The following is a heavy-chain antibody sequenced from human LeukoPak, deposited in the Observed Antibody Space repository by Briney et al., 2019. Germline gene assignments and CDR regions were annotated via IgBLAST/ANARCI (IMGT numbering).Heavy chain of an antibody. J-gene: IGHJ4*02. CDR1: GFTFSSYE. V-gene: IGHV3-48*03. Sequence: GGSLRLSCAASGFTFSSYEMNWVRQAPGKGLEWVSYISSHGNSKYHADSVKGRFTISRDNAKNSLYLQMNSLRAEDTAVYYCAREGRDGYSNWGQGTLVTVSS. D-gene: IGHD5-24*01. CDR3: AREGRDGYSN. CDR2: ISSHGNSK.